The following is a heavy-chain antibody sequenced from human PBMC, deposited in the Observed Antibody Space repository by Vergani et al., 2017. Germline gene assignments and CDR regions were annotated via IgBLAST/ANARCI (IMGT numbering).Heavy chain of an antibody. CDR2: LTASGSGI. Sequence: EVQLVESGGGVVRPGGSLRLSCVGSGFAFGDFGMSWVRQVPGKGLEWVSGLTASGSGISYADSVRGRFIISRDNSKNTLFLQMDSLRAEDTAVYYCAKSGWLQHFGAHYFDSWGQGILVTVSS. J-gene: IGHJ4*02. D-gene: IGHD5-24*01. V-gene: IGHV3-23*04. CDR1: GFAFGDFG. CDR3: AKSGWLQHFGAHYFDS.